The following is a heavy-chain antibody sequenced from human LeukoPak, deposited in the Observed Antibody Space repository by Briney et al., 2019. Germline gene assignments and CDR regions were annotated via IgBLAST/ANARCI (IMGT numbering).Heavy chain of an antibody. V-gene: IGHV1-69*13. CDR3: ARILSSSWYEYFHH. CDR2: IIPIFGTA. Sequence: SVKVSCKASRGTFSNYAISWVRQAPGQGLEWMGAIIPIFGTANYAQKFQGRVTIAADESTSTAYMELSSLRSEDTAVYYCARILSSSWYEYFHHWGQGTLVTVSS. CDR1: RGTFSNYA. J-gene: IGHJ1*01. D-gene: IGHD6-19*01.